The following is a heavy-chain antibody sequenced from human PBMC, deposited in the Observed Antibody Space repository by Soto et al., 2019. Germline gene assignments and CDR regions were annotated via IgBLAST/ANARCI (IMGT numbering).Heavy chain of an antibody. V-gene: IGHV3-30*18. CDR1: GFDFTYYA. J-gene: IGHJ4*02. Sequence: QVQLVESGGGAVQPGESLRLSCVASGFDFTYYAMHWVRQAPGKGLESVAVMSSDGSKIHHTDSVKGRSTISRDNSKNTLYLQMNSLRKEDTAVYFCAKDEGVGGTLGLFDYWGQGTLVSVSS. CDR2: MSSDGSKI. D-gene: IGHD1-26*01. CDR3: AKDEGVGGTLGLFDY.